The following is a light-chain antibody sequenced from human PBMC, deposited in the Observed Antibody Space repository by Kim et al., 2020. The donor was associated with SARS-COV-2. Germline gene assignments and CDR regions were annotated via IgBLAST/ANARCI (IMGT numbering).Light chain of an antibody. V-gene: IGLV1-51*01. CDR3: GTWDSSLSAEV. J-gene: IGLJ3*02. CDR2: DNN. CDR1: SSNIGNNY. Sequence: GQKVTISCSGSSSNIGNNYVSWYQQLPGTAPKLLIYDNNKRPSGIPDRFSCSKSGTSATLGITGLQTGDEADYYCGTWDSSLSAEVFGGGTKLTVL.